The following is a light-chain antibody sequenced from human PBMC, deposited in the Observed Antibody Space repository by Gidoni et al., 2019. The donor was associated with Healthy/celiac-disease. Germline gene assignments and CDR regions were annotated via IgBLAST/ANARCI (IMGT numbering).Light chain of an antibody. J-gene: IGKJ1*01. V-gene: IGKV3-20*01. Sequence: DIVLTQSPGTLSLSPGERATLSCRASQSVSSSYLAWYQQKPGQAPRLLIYGASSRATGIPDRFSGSGCGTDFTITSSRLEAEDVAVYYCQQDGSSPWTFGQGTKVEIK. CDR1: QSVSSSY. CDR2: GAS. CDR3: QQDGSSPWT.